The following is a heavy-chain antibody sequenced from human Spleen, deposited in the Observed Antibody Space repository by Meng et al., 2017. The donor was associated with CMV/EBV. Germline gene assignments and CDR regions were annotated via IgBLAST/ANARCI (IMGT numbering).Heavy chain of an antibody. D-gene: IGHD2-2*01. J-gene: IGHJ5*02. CDR2: IYYSGST. CDR3: ARIGRYCSSTSCWGSWLDP. CDR1: INRGGFY. V-gene: IGHV4-31*02. Sequence: INRGGFYWSWIRQHPGKGLERIGYIYYSGSTYYNPSLKSRVTISVDTSKNQFSLKLSSVTAADTAVYYCARIGRYCSSTSCWGSWLDPWGQGTLVTVSS.